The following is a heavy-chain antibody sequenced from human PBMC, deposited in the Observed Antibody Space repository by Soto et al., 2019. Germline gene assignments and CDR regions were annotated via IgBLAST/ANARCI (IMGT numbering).Heavy chain of an antibody. Sequence: ASVKVSCKASGYTFTSYGISWVRQAPGKGLEWMGGFDPEDGETIYAQKFQGRVTMTEDTSTDTAYMELSSLRSEDTAVYYCATGQRNWNVLQYWGQGTLVTVSS. D-gene: IGHD1-1*01. CDR3: ATGQRNWNVLQY. J-gene: IGHJ4*02. CDR2: FDPEDGET. V-gene: IGHV1-24*01. CDR1: GYTFTSYG.